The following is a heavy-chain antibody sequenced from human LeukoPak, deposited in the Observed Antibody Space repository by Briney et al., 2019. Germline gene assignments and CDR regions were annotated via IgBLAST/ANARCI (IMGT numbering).Heavy chain of an antibody. Sequence: ASVKVSCKASGYTFTSYDINWVRQATGQGLEWMGWMNPNSGNTGYAQKFQGRVTMTRNTSISTAYMGLSSLRSEDTAVYYCARRLRGSYTLPYWGQGTLVTVSS. V-gene: IGHV1-8*01. CDR2: MNPNSGNT. J-gene: IGHJ4*02. CDR1: GYTFTSYD. D-gene: IGHD1-26*01. CDR3: ARRLRGSYTLPY.